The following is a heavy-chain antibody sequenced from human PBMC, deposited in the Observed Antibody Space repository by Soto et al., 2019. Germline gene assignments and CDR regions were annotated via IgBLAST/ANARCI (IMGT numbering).Heavy chain of an antibody. CDR3: ARTIAGWNHRDAFGI. J-gene: IGHJ3*02. Sequence: PSETLSLTCAVSGGSISSGGYSWSWIRQPPGKGLEWIGYIYHSGSTYYNPSPKSRVTISVDRSKNQFSLKLSSVTAADTAVYYCARTIAGWNHRDAFGIWGQGTMVTVSS. CDR1: GGSISSGGYS. V-gene: IGHV4-30-2*01. CDR2: IYHSGST. D-gene: IGHD1-1*01.